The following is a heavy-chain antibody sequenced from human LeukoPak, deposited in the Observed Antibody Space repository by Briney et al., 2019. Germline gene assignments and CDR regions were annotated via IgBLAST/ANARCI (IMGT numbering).Heavy chain of an antibody. Sequence: GGSLRPSCAASGFTFSSYSMNWVRQAPGKGLEWVSSISSSSSYIYYADSVRGRFTISRDNAKNSLYLQMNSLRAEDTAVYYCAAYYDFWSGSLYWGQGTLVTVSS. CDR2: ISSSSSYI. CDR1: GFTFSSYS. J-gene: IGHJ4*02. D-gene: IGHD3-3*01. V-gene: IGHV3-21*01. CDR3: AAYYDFWSGSLY.